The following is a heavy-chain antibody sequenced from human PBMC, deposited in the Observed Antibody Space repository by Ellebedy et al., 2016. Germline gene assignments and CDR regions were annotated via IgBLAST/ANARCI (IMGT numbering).Heavy chain of an antibody. CDR2: IWDDGSHK. J-gene: IGHJ4*02. CDR1: GFTFSLYG. V-gene: IGHV3-33*01. Sequence: GESLKISCAAPGFTFSLYGMHWVRQAPGKGLEWVAVIWDDGSHKYYRDSVKGRFTISRDNSTNTLYLQMNNLRAEDTAVYYCARHGSGSSSIDYWGEGTLVTVSS. CDR3: ARHGSGSSSIDY. D-gene: IGHD6-6*01.